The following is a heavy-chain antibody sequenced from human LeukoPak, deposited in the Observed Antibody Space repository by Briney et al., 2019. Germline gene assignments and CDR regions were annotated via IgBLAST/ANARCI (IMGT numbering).Heavy chain of an antibody. CDR1: GYTFTGYY. CDR2: ISAYNGNT. Sequence: GASVKVSCKASGYTFTGYYMHWVRQAPGQGLEWMGWISAYNGNTNYAQKLQGRVTMTTDTSTSTAYMELRSLRSDDTAVYYCARDFYSSSWRPNWFDPWGQGTLVTVSS. J-gene: IGHJ5*02. V-gene: IGHV1-18*04. D-gene: IGHD6-13*01. CDR3: ARDFYSSSWRPNWFDP.